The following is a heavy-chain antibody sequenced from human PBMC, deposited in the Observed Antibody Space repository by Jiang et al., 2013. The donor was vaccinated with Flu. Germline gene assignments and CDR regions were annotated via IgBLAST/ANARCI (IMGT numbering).Heavy chain of an antibody. D-gene: IGHD3-9*01. CDR2: INPNSGGT. J-gene: IGHJ6*02. Sequence: EVKKPGASVKVSCKASGYTFTSYYMHWVRQAPGQGPEWMGRINPNSGGTNYAQKFQGRVTMTRDTSISTAYMELSRLRSDDTAVYYCARDRIRDILTGYYPRIYYYYGMDVWGQGTTVTVSS. CDR1: GYTFTSYY. V-gene: IGHV1-2*06. CDR3: ARDRIRDILTGYYPRIYYYYGMDV.